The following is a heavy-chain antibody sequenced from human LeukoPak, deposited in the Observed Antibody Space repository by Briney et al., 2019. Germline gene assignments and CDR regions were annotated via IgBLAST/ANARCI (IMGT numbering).Heavy chain of an antibody. CDR1: GYTFTSYY. J-gene: IGHJ3*02. CDR3: AREYSSGRTGDDAFDI. V-gene: IGHV1-2*02. Sequence: ASVKVSCKASGYTFTSYYMHWVRQAPGQGLEWMGWINPNSGGTNYAQKCQGRVTMTRDTSISTAYMELSRLRSDDTAVYYCAREYSSGRTGDDAFDIWGQGTMVTVSS. D-gene: IGHD6-19*01. CDR2: INPNSGGT.